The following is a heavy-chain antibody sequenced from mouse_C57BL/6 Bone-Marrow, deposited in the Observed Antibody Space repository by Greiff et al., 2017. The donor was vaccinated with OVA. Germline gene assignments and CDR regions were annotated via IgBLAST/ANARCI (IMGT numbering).Heavy chain of an antibody. V-gene: IGHV1-9*01. Sequence: VKLQQSGAELMKPGASVKLSCKATGYTFTGYWIEWVKQRPGHGLEWIGEILPGSGSINYNEKFKGKVTFSTDTSSNTAYMQRSSLKNKDSAICYRQRIKLRQEDYWGKGTTLTVSS. D-gene: IGHD1-2*01. CDR1: GYTFTGYW. CDR2: ILPGSGSI. J-gene: IGHJ2*01. CDR3: QRIKLRQEDY.